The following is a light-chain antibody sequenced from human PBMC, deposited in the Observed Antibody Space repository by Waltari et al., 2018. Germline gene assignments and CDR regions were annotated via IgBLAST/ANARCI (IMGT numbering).Light chain of an antibody. Sequence: DIVMTQSPDSLAVSLGERVTTNCRSSQNLLSNSGNKNYLAWFQQKPGQPPKLLIYWASTRESGVPDRFSGSGSGTEFTLTISSLQAADVAVYYCQQCYSTPYTFGQGTKLEIK. J-gene: IGKJ2*01. CDR1: QNLLSNSGNKNY. V-gene: IGKV4-1*01. CDR2: WAS. CDR3: QQCYSTPYT.